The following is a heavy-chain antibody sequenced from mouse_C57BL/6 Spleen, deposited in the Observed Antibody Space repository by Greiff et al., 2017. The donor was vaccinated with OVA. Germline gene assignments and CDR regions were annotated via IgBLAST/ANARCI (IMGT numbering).Heavy chain of an antibody. Sequence: VKLQESGAELVKPGASVKISCKASGYAFSSYWMNWVKQRPGKGLEWIGQIYPGDGDTNYNGKFKGKATLTADKSSSTAYMQLSSLTSEDSAVYFCARALDGYHDYWGQGTTLTVSS. V-gene: IGHV1-80*01. J-gene: IGHJ2*01. CDR1: GYAFSSYW. D-gene: IGHD2-3*01. CDR2: IYPGDGDT. CDR3: ARALDGYHDY.